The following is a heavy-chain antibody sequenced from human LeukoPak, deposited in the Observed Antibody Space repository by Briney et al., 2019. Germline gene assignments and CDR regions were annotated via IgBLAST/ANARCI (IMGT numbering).Heavy chain of an antibody. CDR3: ARDRVVAATFFDY. CDR1: GFTFSSYA. J-gene: IGHJ4*02. V-gene: IGHV3-30-3*01. Sequence: GGSLRLSCAASGFTFSSYAMHWVRQAPGKGLEWVAVISYDGSNKYYADPVKGRFTISRDNSKNTLYLQMNSLRAEDTAVYYCARDRVVAATFFDYWGQGTLVTVSS. D-gene: IGHD2-15*01. CDR2: ISYDGSNK.